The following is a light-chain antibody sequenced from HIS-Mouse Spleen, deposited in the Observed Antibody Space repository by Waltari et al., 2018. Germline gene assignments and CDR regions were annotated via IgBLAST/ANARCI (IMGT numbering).Light chain of an antibody. CDR1: SSDVGSYNL. CDR3: CSYAGSSTWV. CDR2: EGS. Sequence: QSALTQPASVSGSPGQSITISCTGTSSDVGSYNLVPLYQQHPGKAPKLMIYEGSKRPSGVSNRFSGSKSGNTASLTIAWLQAEDEADYYCCSYAGSSTWVFGGGTKLTVL. V-gene: IGLV2-23*01. J-gene: IGLJ3*02.